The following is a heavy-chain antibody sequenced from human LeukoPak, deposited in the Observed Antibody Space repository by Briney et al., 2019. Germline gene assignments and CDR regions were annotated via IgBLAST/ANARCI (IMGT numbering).Heavy chain of an antibody. CDR3: ARSSYYDFWSGYPSGGSAYFDY. CDR2: IYYSGST. V-gene: IGHV4-59*08. CDR1: GGSISSYY. J-gene: IGHJ4*02. D-gene: IGHD3-3*01. Sequence: SETLSLNCTVSGGSISSYYWSWIRQPPGKGLEWIGYIYYSGSTNYNPSLKSRVTISVDTSKNQFSLKLSSVTAADTAVYYCARSSYYDFWSGYPSGGSAYFDYWGQGTLVTVSS.